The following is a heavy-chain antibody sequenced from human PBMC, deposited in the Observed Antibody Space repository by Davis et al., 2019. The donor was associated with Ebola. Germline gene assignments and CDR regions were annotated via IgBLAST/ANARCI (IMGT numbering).Heavy chain of an antibody. D-gene: IGHD2-15*01. J-gene: IGHJ6*02. CDR2: INTYSGET. Sequence: AASVKVSCKASGYTFTSYGISWVRQAPGQGLEWVGWINTYSGETTYGQKFQGRVTMTTDTATTTVYMELRSLGLDDTAVYFCARDCSGPNCYRSFLYVYNGMDVWGQGTTVTVSS. CDR3: ARDCSGPNCYRSFLYVYNGMDV. V-gene: IGHV1-18*01. CDR1: GYTFTSYG.